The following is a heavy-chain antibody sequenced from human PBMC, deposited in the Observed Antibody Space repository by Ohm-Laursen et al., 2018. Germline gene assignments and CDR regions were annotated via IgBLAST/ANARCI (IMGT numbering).Heavy chain of an antibody. CDR1: GFTFSDYY. CDR3: ASPGSSDEFDY. Sequence: SLRLSCSASGFTFSDYYMSWIRQAPGKGLEWVSYISSSGSTIYYADSVKGRFTISRDNAKNSLYLQMNSLRAEDTAVYYCASPGSSDEFDYWGQGTLVTVSS. V-gene: IGHV3-11*04. D-gene: IGHD1-26*01. J-gene: IGHJ4*02. CDR2: ISSSGSTI.